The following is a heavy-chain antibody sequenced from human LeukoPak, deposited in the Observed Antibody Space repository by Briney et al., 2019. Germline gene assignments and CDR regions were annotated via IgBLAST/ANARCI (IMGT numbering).Heavy chain of an antibody. CDR3: ARDGLPNSSSWYADWFDP. D-gene: IGHD6-13*01. CDR1: GGTFSSYA. CDR2: IIPILGTA. V-gene: IGHV1-69*13. J-gene: IGHJ5*02. Sequence: SVKVSCKASGGTFSSYAISWVRQAPGQGLEWMGGIIPILGTANYAQKFQGRVTITADESTSTAYMELSSLRSEDTAVYYCARDGLPNSSSWYADWFDPWGQGTLVTVSS.